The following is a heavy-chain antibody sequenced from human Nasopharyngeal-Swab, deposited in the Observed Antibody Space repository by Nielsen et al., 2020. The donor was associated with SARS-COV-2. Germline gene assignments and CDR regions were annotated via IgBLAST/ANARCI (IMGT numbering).Heavy chain of an antibody. CDR1: GYTFTRYY. CDR3: ARVTWQLVGYYYYYGMDV. J-gene: IGHJ6*02. D-gene: IGHD1-26*01. V-gene: IGHV1-18*04. CDR2: SSVYNGNT. Sequence: ASVKVSCKASGYTFTRYYIHWVRQAPGQGLEWMGWSSVYNGNTNYGQRVQGRVTMTTDTSTNTAYMELRSLRSDDTAVYYCARVTWQLVGYYYYYGMDVWGQGTTVTVSS.